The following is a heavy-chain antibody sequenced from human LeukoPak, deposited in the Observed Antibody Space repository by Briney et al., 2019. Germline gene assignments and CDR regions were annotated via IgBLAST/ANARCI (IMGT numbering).Heavy chain of an antibody. J-gene: IGHJ4*02. CDR2: IIPIFGTA. CDR3: ARVKIAVAGYYFDY. V-gene: IGHV1-69*13. CDR1: GGTFSIYA. D-gene: IGHD6-19*01. Sequence: SVKVSCKASGGTFSIYAISWVRQAPGQGLEWMGGIIPIFGTANYAQKFQGRVTITADESTRTAYMELSSLRSEDTAVDYCARVKIAVAGYYFDYWGQGTLVTVSS.